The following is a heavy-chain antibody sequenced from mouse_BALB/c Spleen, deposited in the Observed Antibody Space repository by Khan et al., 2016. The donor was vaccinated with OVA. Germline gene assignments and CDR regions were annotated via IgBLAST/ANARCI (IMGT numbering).Heavy chain of an antibody. J-gene: IGHJ3*01. CDR1: GYTFTSYV. CDR3: APVGNYYVSFAY. V-gene: IGHV1S136*01. D-gene: IGHD1-1*01. Sequence: VRLQQSGPELVKPGASVKMSCKASGYTFTSYVMHWVKQKPGLGLEWIGYIYPFNDDTKYNEKFKGKATLTSDKSSSTAYMELSSLTSEDSAVYYGAPVGNYYVSFAYWGQGTLVTVSA. CDR2: IYPFNDDT.